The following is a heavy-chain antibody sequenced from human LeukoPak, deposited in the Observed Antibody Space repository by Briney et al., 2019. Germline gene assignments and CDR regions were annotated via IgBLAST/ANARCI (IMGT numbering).Heavy chain of an antibody. CDR2: IIPIFGTA. J-gene: IGHJ3*02. D-gene: IGHD6-19*01. V-gene: IGHV1-69*05. Sequence: SVKVSCKASGGTFSSYAISWVRQAPGQGLEWMGGIIPIFGTANYAQKFQGRVTNTTDESTSTAYMELSSLRSEDTAVYYCARQLVGGWPPGAFDIWGQGTMVTVSS. CDR1: GGTFSSYA. CDR3: ARQLVGGWPPGAFDI.